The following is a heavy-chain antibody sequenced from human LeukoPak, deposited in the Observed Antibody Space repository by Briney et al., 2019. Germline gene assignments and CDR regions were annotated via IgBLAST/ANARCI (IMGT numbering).Heavy chain of an antibody. Sequence: TSETLSLTCTVSGGSISSYYWSWIRQPAGKGLEWIGRIYTSGSTNYNPSLKSRVTMSVDTSKNQFSLKLSSVTAADTAVYYCARAGSGWSRGRSWFDPWGQGTLVTVSS. V-gene: IGHV4-4*07. CDR3: ARAGSGWSRGRSWFDP. J-gene: IGHJ5*02. CDR1: GGSISSYY. D-gene: IGHD6-19*01. CDR2: IYTSGST.